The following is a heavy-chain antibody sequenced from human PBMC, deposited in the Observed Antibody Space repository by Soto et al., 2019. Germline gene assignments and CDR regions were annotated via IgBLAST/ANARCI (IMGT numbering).Heavy chain of an antibody. Sequence: QITLKESGPTLVKPTQTLTLTCTFSGFSLTTDGVGVGWVRQPPGEALEWLALIYWDDDERYSPSLKTKLTTTKDTSKNQVVLIMTNMDPVDSATSYCARSRNLITEDVQVGDFDYWGQGNLVTVSS. J-gene: IGHJ4*02. V-gene: IGHV2-5*02. D-gene: IGHD1-1*01. CDR3: ARSRNLITEDVQVGDFDY. CDR2: IYWDDDE. CDR1: GFSLTTDGVG.